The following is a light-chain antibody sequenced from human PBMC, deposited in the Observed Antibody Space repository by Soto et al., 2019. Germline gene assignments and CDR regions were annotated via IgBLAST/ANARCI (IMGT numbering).Light chain of an antibody. CDR1: SGDVGGYSY. Sequence: QSALTQPASVSGSPGQSITISCTGTSGDVGGYSYVSWYQQHPGKAPKLMIYDVSNRPSGVSNRFSGSKSGNTASLTISGLQPQDEADYYCSSYTSSSTLYVFGTGTKLTVL. CDR3: SSYTSSSTLYV. V-gene: IGLV2-14*01. CDR2: DVS. J-gene: IGLJ1*01.